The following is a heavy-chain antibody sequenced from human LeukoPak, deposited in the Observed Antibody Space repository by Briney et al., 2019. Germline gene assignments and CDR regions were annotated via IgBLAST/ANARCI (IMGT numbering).Heavy chain of an antibody. CDR2: ISGSGGST. CDR3: ARDYDSSASV. D-gene: IGHD3-22*01. V-gene: IGHV3-23*01. Sequence: GGTLRLSCAASGFTFSSYGMSWVRQAPGKGLEWVSAISGSGGSTYYADSVKGRFTISRDNAKNSLYLQMNSLRAEDTAVYYCARDYDSSASVWGQGTLVTVSS. J-gene: IGHJ4*02. CDR1: GFTFSSYG.